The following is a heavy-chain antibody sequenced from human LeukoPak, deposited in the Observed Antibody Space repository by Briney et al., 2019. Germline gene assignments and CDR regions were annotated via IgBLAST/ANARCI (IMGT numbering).Heavy chain of an antibody. D-gene: IGHD5-18*01. CDR3: AKDPRGYSYGLFDY. Sequence: GGSLRLSCAASGFTFSSYGMHWVRQAPGKGLEWVAFIRYDGSNKYYADSVKGRFTISRDNSKNTPYLQMNSLRAEDTAVYYCAKDPRGYSYGLFDYWGQGTLVTVSS. CDR2: IRYDGSNK. J-gene: IGHJ4*02. V-gene: IGHV3-30*02. CDR1: GFTFSSYG.